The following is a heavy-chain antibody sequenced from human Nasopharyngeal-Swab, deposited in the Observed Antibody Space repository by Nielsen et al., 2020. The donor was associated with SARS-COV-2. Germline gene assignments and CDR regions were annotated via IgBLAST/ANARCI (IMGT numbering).Heavy chain of an antibody. V-gene: IGHV5-51*01. CDR3: ARHAAESYCSSTSCHQAFDP. CDR2: IYPGDSDT. J-gene: IGHJ5*02. CDR1: GYSFTSYW. D-gene: IGHD2-2*01. Sequence: GESLKISCKGSGYSFTSYWIGWVRQMPGKGLEWMVIIYPGDSDTRYSPSFQGQVTISADKSISTSYLQWSSLKASDTAMYYCARHAAESYCSSTSCHQAFDPWGQGTLVTVSS.